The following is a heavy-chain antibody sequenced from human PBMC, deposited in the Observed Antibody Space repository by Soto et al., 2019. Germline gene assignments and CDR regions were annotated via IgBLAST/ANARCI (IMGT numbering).Heavy chain of an antibody. V-gene: IGHV4-4*02. CDR1: GGSVSSSNW. CDR3: ARHGGKLFDY. Sequence: PSETLSLTCAVSGGSVSSSNWWSLVRQPGGGVLEWSGKIFRSGITSNNSSLKSGTTSALDNSKNHLSLLLISETAADKGVYYCARHGGKLFDYWGHGTLVTVSS. J-gene: IGHJ4*01. D-gene: IGHD2-15*01. CDR2: IFRSGIT.